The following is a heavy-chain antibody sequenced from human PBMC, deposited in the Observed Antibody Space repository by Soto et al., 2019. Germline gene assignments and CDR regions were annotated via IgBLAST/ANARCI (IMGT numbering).Heavy chain of an antibody. CDR2: IIPIFGTA. V-gene: IGHV1-69*01. CDR3: ARVEGYSYASYYYGMDV. Sequence: KVSCKASGGTFSSYAISWVRQAPGQGLEWMGGIIPIFGTANYAQKFQGRVTITADESTSTAYMELSSLRSEDTAVYYCARVEGYSYASYYYGMDVWGQGTTVTVSS. J-gene: IGHJ6*02. CDR1: GGTFSSYA. D-gene: IGHD5-18*01.